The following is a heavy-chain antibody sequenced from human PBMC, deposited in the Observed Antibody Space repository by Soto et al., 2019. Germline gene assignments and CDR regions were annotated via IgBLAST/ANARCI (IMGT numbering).Heavy chain of an antibody. CDR1: GYSFIGFY. V-gene: IGHV1-2*02. J-gene: IGHJ4*02. CDR2: INPDSGDT. D-gene: IGHD4-17*01. Sequence: HVQLVQSGTEVKKPGASVKVSCKSSGYSFIGFYLHWVRQAPGRGLEWMGLINPDSGDTDYAQKFQGRVTMTRDTAMSTAYMELSRVTSDDTAVYYCARVRYGDFSFQYWAQGTLVSVSS. CDR3: ARVRYGDFSFQY.